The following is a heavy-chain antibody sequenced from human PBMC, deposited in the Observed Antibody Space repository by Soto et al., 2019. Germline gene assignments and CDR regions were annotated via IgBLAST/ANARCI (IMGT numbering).Heavy chain of an antibody. CDR2: ISAYNGNT. D-gene: IGHD2-2*01. V-gene: IGHV1-18*01. CDR1: GYTFTSYG. J-gene: IGHJ6*02. CDR3: ARDTVVVPAATFYYYYGMDV. Sequence: ASVKVSCKASGYTFTSYGISWVRQAPGQGLEWMGWISAYNGNTNYAQKLQGRVTMTTDTSTSAAYMELRSLRSDDTAVYYCARDTVVVPAATFYYYYGMDVWGQGTTVTVSS.